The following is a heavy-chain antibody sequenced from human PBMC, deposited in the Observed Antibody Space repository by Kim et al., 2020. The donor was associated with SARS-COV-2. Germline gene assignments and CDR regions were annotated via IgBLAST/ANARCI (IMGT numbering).Heavy chain of an antibody. V-gene: IGHV3-7*01. D-gene: IGHD3-10*01. CDR2: IKHDGSDK. Sequence: GGSLRLSCVVSGFTFRNYWMSWVRQAPGKGLEWVANIKHDGSDKYYVDSVKGRFTISRDNAKNSLFLQMNSLRAEDTAVYYCARDNGDDGSGPTGYWGQGTPVIVSS. CDR1: GFTFRNYW. J-gene: IGHJ4*02. CDR3: ARDNGDDGSGPTGY.